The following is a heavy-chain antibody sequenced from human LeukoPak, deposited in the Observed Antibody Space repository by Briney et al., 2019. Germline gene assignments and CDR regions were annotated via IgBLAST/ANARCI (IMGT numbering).Heavy chain of an antibody. CDR1: GGSISIYN. CDR2: IYTSGSS. J-gene: IGHJ4*02. Sequence: SETLSLTCTLSGGSISIYNWTWIPQPAGKGLEWIGRIYTSGSSNSNPSLKSRVTMSADTSKNQFSLKLSSVTAADTAVYYCARDISVAGSFLLFYYWGQGTLVTVSS. CDR3: ARDISVAGSFLLFYY. D-gene: IGHD6-19*01. V-gene: IGHV4-4*07.